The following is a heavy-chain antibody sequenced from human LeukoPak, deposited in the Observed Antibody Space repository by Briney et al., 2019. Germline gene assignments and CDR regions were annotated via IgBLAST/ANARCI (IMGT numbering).Heavy chain of an antibody. D-gene: IGHD6-19*01. V-gene: IGHV1-69-2*01. J-gene: IGHJ5*01. CDR3: AIADSGWFDS. Sequence: ASVTVSCKTSGFPFSAYYIHWLRQAPGKGLEWLGRIDPKDSATISAEKFHDRVTISVDTSTETAYMELSSLTSADTAMFYCAIADSGWFDSWGQGTLVNV. CDR2: IDPKDSAT. CDR1: GFPFSAYY.